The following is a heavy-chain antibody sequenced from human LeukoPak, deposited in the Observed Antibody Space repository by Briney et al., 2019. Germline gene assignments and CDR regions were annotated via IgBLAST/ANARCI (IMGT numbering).Heavy chain of an antibody. Sequence: SGTLSLTCAVSGGSISSSNWWSWVRQPPGKGLEWIGEIYHSGSTNYNPSLKSRVTISVDKSKNQFSLKLSSVTAADTAVYYCARQQGDSRGYFPHYTYYYYYMDVWGKGTTVTVSS. D-gene: IGHD3-22*01. CDR3: ARQQGDSRGYFPHYTYYYYYMDV. CDR2: IYHSGST. V-gene: IGHV4-4*02. J-gene: IGHJ6*03. CDR1: GGSISSSNW.